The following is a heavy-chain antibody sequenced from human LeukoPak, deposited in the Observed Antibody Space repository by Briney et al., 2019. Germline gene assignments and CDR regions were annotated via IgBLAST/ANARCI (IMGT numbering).Heavy chain of an antibody. J-gene: IGHJ4*02. D-gene: IGHD2-21*02. CDR3: ARSPRRVTATIYFDY. Sequence: SETLSLTCAVYGGSFSGYYWSWIRQPPGKGLEWIGEINHSGSTYYNPSLKSRVSMSVDTSKNQFSLKLTSVTAADTAVYYCARSPRRVTATIYFDYWGQGTLVTASS. V-gene: IGHV4-34*01. CDR2: INHSGST. CDR1: GGSFSGYY.